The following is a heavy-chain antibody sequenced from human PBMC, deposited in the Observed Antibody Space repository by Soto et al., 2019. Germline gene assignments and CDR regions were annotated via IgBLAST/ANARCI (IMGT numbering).Heavy chain of an antibody. CDR1: AFTVSSNY. CDR2: IYSGGST. Sequence: PGGSLRLSCAASAFTVSSNYMSWVRQAPGKGLEWASVIYSGGSTYYADSVRGRFTISRDNPKHTLYLQMNRLRAEDAAVYYCARDLGIVAPGTQFACWGQGTLVTVAS. J-gene: IGHJ4*02. CDR3: ARDLGIVAPGTQFAC. D-gene: IGHD6-13*01. V-gene: IGHV3-53*01.